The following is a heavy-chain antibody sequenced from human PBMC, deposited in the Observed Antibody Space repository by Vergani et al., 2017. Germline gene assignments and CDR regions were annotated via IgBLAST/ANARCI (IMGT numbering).Heavy chain of an antibody. CDR2: IYDSGDT. CDR3: ARGALWWLRQIDS. Sequence: QVQLQESGPGLVKPSETLSLTCSVSGDSMNTYYWTWIRQPPGKGLEWIGYIYDSGDTNYNPSLTIRVTMSLDTSKNQFSLNLYSVTAADTAVYYCARGALWWLRQIDSWGQGTLVTVSS. J-gene: IGHJ4*02. D-gene: IGHD2-21*01. V-gene: IGHV4-59*01. CDR1: GDSMNTYY.